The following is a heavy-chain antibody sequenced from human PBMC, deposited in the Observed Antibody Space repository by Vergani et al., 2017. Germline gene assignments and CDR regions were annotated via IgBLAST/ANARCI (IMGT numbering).Heavy chain of an antibody. CDR3: ARALLAAAGRRGMDV. CDR1: GFTFSSYA. Sequence: EVQLLESGGGLVQPGGSLRLSCAASGFTFSSYAMSWVRQAPGKGLEWVSAISGSGGSTYYADSVKGRFTISRDNSKNTLYLQMNSLRAEDTALYHCARALLAAAGRRGMDVWGKGTTVTVSS. D-gene: IGHD6-13*01. V-gene: IGHV3-23*01. CDR2: ISGSGGST. J-gene: IGHJ6*03.